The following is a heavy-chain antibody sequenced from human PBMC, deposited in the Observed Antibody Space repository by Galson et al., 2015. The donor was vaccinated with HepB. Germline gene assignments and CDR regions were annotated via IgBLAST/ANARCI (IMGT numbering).Heavy chain of an antibody. CDR3: ARRFFKRVRGVTYYYYDMDV. CDR1: GFTFSSYW. J-gene: IGHJ6*02. CDR2: IKQDGSEK. D-gene: IGHD3-10*01. V-gene: IGHV3-7*03. Sequence: SLRLSCAASGFTFSSYWMSWVRQAPGKGLEWVANIKQDGSEKYYVDSVKGRFTISRDNAKNSLYLQMNSLRAEDTAVYYCARRFFKRVRGVTYYYYDMDVWGQGTTVTVS.